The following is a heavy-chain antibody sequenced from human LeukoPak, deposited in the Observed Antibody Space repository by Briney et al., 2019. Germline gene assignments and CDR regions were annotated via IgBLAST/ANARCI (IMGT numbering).Heavy chain of an antibody. Sequence: PSETLSLTCSVYGASITSGRYYWGWMRQAPGKGLEWIGTIHYSGTPTFYNPSLESRVSLFSDTSRNDFSLRLRSVTAADTAVYYCAAGGDDAKAGCWGQGTLVTVSS. V-gene: IGHV4-39*02. CDR3: AAGGDDAKAGC. CDR1: GASITSGRYY. CDR2: IHYSGTPT. J-gene: IGHJ4*02. D-gene: IGHD3-16*01.